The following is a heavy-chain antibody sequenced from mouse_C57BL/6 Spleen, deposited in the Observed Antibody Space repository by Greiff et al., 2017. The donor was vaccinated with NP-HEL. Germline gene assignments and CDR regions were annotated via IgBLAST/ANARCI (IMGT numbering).Heavy chain of an antibody. J-gene: IGHJ4*01. CDR1: GYAFSSYW. V-gene: IGHV1-80*01. CDR3: ARRPPTTVVPMDY. Sequence: QVQLKQSGAELVKPGASVKISCKASGYAFSSYWMNWVKQRPGKGLEWIGQIYPGDGDTNYNGKFKGKATLTADKSSSTAYMQLSSLTSEDSAVYFCARRPPTTVVPMDYWGQGTSVTVSS. CDR2: IYPGDGDT. D-gene: IGHD1-1*01.